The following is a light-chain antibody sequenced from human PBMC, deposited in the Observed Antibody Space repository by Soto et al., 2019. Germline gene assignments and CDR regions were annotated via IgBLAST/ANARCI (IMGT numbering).Light chain of an antibody. CDR1: ESVSSW. CDR2: KAS. CDR3: QQYHSYSYT. V-gene: IGKV1-5*03. J-gene: IGKJ2*01. Sequence: DIQMTQSPSTLSASVGDTVTITCRASESVSSWLAWYQQKPGKAPKLLIYKASDLESGVSSRFSGSGSGTEFTLTISSLQPDDFATYYCQQYHSYSYTFGQGTKLDIK.